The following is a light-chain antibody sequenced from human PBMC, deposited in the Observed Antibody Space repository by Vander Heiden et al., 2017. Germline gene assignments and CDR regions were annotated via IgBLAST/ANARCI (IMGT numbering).Light chain of an antibody. J-gene: IGKJ4*01. CDR1: QSLVDSDGNIY. V-gene: IGKV2-30*01. CDR3: MKGTHRSFT. Sequence: DIVMTQFPLSLTVTLGQPASISCRPTQSLVDSDGNIYWNWYHQRPGQSPRRLIDKVSKRDFGVTDRISGSGSGTDFTLKSSRVEAEDVGVYYCMKGTHRSFTFGGGTKVEIK. CDR2: KVS.